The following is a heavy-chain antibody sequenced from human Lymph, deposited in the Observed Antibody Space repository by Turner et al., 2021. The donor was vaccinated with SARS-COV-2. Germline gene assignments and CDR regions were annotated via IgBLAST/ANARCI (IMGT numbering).Heavy chain of an antibody. CDR3: AKDRCTLSSGWEDY. D-gene: IGHD6-19*01. Sequence: EVQLLESGGGLVQPGGSLRLSCAASGFTFSSYAMRWVRQAPGKGLEWVSASSGSGGSTYYADSVKGRFTISRDNSKNTLYLQMNSLRAEDTAIYYCAKDRCTLSSGWEDYWGQGALVTVSS. CDR1: GFTFSSYA. V-gene: IGHV3-23*01. J-gene: IGHJ4*02. CDR2: SSGSGGST.